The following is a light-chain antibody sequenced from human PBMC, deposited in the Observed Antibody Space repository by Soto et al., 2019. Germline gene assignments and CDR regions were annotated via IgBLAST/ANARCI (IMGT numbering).Light chain of an antibody. J-gene: IGKJ2*01. V-gene: IGKV3-20*01. CDR2: GAS. CDR1: QSVRSSY. Sequence: EIVLTQSPGTLSLSPGDRATLSCRASQSVRSSYLAWYQQKPGQAPRLLIYGASSRATGIPDRFSGSGSGTDFTLTINSLEPEDFAVYYCQQYGSSPNTFGQGTKVEIE. CDR3: QQYGSSPNT.